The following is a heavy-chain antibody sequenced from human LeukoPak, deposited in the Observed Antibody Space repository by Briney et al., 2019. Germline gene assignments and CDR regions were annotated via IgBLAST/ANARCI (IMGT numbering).Heavy chain of an antibody. CDR2: INPNSGGT. D-gene: IGHD5-18*01. CDR3: ARARGYSYGRPFNY. J-gene: IGHJ4*02. Sequence: ASAKVSCKASGYTFSNYYIHWARQAPGQGLEWMGWINPNSGGTNYAQKFQGRVTMTRDTSISTAYMELSRLRSDDTAVYYCARARGYSYGRPFNYWGQGTLVTVSS. CDR1: GYTFSNYY. V-gene: IGHV1-2*02.